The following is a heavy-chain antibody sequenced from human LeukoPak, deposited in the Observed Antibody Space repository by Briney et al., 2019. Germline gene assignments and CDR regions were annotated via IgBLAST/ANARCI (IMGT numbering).Heavy chain of an antibody. CDR3: ARNSNEAYHSSGYRPLGFDP. Sequence: PSETLSLTCTVSGGSIRSYYWSWIRQPPGKGLDWMGYIYYSGSTNYNPSLKSRVTISVDTSKNQFSLKLSSVTAADTAVYYCARNSNEAYHSSGYRPLGFDPWGQGNLVTVSS. J-gene: IGHJ5*02. CDR1: GGSIRSYY. V-gene: IGHV4-59*01. CDR2: IYYSGST. D-gene: IGHD3-22*01.